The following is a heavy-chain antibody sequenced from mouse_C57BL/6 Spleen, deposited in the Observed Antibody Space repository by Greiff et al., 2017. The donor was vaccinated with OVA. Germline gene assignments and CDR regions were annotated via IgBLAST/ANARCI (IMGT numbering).Heavy chain of an antibody. CDR2: ISYDGSN. J-gene: IGHJ4*01. CDR1: GYSITSGYY. CDR3: ARVYDGYSYYYAMDY. Sequence: EVKLEESGPGLVKPSQSLSLTCSVTGYSITSGYYWNWIRQFPGNKLEWMGYISYDGSNNYNPSLKNRISITRDTSKNQIFLKLNSVTTEDTATYYCARVYDGYSYYYAMDYWGQGTSVTVSS. V-gene: IGHV3-6*01. D-gene: IGHD2-3*01.